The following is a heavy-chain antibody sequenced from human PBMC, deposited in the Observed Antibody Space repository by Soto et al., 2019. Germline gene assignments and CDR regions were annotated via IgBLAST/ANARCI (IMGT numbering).Heavy chain of an antibody. CDR1: GFTFTTYD. V-gene: IGHV3-13*01. CDR3: VSLGARIY. D-gene: IGHD7-27*01. Sequence: EGQLVDSGGGLVQSGGSLRLSCAASGFTFTTYDMHWVRQARGKGLEWVSAVGSSGDTYYADSVRGRFTISRDDASNSFSLQMNSLRAGDTAVYYCVSLGARIYWGQGTLVTVSS. CDR2: VGSSGDT. J-gene: IGHJ4*02.